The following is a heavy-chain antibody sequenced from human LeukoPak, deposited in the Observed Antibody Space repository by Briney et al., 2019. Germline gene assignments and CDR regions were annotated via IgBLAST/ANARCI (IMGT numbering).Heavy chain of an antibody. CDR1: GGSFSGYY. J-gene: IGHJ4*02. D-gene: IGHD5-18*01. CDR2: INHSGST. V-gene: IGHV4-34*01. Sequence: PSETLSLTCAVYGGSFSGYYWSWIRQPPGKGLEWMGEINHSGSTNYNPSLKSRVTISVDTSKNQFSLQLSSVTAADTAVYYCARGRPYRRIQLWLTGPFDYWGQGTLVTVSS. CDR3: ARGRPYRRIQLWLTGPFDY.